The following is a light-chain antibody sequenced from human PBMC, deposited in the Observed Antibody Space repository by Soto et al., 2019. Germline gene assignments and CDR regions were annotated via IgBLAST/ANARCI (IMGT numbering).Light chain of an antibody. CDR2: AAS. CDR3: QESYGLLWT. V-gene: IGKV1-39*01. J-gene: IGKJ1*01. Sequence: DFQMTQSPPSLSASVGDRVTITCRTSRNIGMYLNWYQQKPGKAPKLLIHAASNLQSGVSSRFSGSGSGTDFSLTITSLQPEDCATYYWQESYGLLWTFGQGTKVE. CDR1: RNIGMY.